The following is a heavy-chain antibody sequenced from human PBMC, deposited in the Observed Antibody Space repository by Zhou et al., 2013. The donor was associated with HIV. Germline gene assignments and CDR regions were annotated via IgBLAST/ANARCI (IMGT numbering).Heavy chain of an antibody. Sequence: QVHLVQSGAEVKKPGASVKVSCKVSGYTLTESSIHWVRQAPGKGLEWMGGFDPEYGETIYAQKFQDRVTINADESTSTAYMKLTSLRSEDTAVYYCASGCLGGDCSFDHWGQGTLVTVSA. CDR3: ASGCLGGDCSFDH. CDR1: GYTLTESS. CDR2: FDPEYGET. J-gene: IGHJ4*02. V-gene: IGHV1-24*01. D-gene: IGHD2-21*02.